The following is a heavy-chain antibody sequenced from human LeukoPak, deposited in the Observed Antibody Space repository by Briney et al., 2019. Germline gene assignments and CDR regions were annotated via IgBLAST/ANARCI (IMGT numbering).Heavy chain of an antibody. CDR1: GGSTSSSSFY. Sequence: SETLSLTCTVSGGSTSSSSFYWGWIRQPPGKGLECSGRISYSGRTYYNPSLQSRVTISVDTSKNQFSLRLSSVTAADTAVYYSARLRAYYYDSSGYYNFDFWGQGTLVTVSS. CDR2: ISYSGRT. D-gene: IGHD3-22*01. J-gene: IGHJ4*02. CDR3: ARLRAYYYDSSGYYNFDF. V-gene: IGHV4-39*01.